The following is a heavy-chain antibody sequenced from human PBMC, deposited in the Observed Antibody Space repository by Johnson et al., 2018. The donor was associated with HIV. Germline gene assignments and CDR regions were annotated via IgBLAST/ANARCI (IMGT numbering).Heavy chain of an antibody. CDR3: ARGGGCGGDCYSGYDAFDI. J-gene: IGHJ3*02. D-gene: IGHD2-21*01. CDR1: GFTFSNAW. Sequence: VQLVESGGGVVQPGRSLRLSCAASGFTFSNAWMSWVRQAPGKGLMWVSRISGDGSSSSYADSVKGRFTISRDNAKNTLYLQLNSLRVEDTAVYYCARGGGCGGDCYSGYDAFDIWGQGTMVTVSS. CDR2: ISGDGSSS. V-gene: IGHV3-74*02.